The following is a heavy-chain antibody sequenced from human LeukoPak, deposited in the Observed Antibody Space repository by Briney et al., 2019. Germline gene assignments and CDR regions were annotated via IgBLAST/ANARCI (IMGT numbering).Heavy chain of an antibody. Sequence: GSLRLSCAASGFTFSSYGMHWVRQAPGKGLEWVAFIRYDGSNKYYADSVKGRFTISRDHSNNSVSLQMTNLRAEDTAIYYCARGASRISWPGIDYWGQGTLVTVSS. CDR2: IRYDGSNK. V-gene: IGHV3-30*02. J-gene: IGHJ4*02. CDR3: ARGASRISWPGIDY. D-gene: IGHD3-3*02. CDR1: GFTFSSYG.